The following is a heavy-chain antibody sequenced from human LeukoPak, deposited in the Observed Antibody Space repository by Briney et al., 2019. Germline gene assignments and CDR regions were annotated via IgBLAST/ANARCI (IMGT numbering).Heavy chain of an antibody. J-gene: IGHJ6*02. CDR2: INHSGST. D-gene: IGHD6-13*01. CDR1: GGSFSGYY. V-gene: IGHV4-34*01. CDR3: ARTRQQLVLSYYYGMDV. Sequence: SETLSLTCAVYGGSFSGYYWSWIRQPPGKGLEWIGEINHSGSTNYNPSLKSRVTISVDTSKNQFSLKLSSVTAADTAVYYCARTRQQLVLSYYYGMDVWGQGTTVTVSS.